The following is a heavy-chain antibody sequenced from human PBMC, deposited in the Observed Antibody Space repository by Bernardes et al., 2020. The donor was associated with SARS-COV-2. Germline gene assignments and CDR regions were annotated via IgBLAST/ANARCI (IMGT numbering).Heavy chain of an antibody. CDR2: IKQDGSEK. J-gene: IGHJ6*03. CDR1: GFTFSSYW. Sequence: GGSLRLSCAASGFTFSSYWMSWVRQAPGKGLEWVANIKQDGSEKYYVDSVKGRFTISRDNAKNSLYLQMNSLRAEDTAVYYCARVGSGIVVVPADKTYYYYYYMDVWGKGTTVTVSS. CDR3: ARVGSGIVVVPADKTYYYYYYMDV. V-gene: IGHV3-7*05. D-gene: IGHD2-2*01.